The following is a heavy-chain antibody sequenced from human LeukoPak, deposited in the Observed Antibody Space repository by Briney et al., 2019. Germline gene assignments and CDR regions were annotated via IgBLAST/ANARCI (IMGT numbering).Heavy chain of an antibody. CDR2: IFYSGST. D-gene: IGHD3-22*01. CDR3: ASYDSSAFDI. CDR1: GGSISSYS. J-gene: IGHJ3*02. Sequence: PSGTLSLTCTVSGGSISSYSWSWIRQPPGKGLEWIGYIFYSGSTNYNPSLKSRVTISVDTSKNQFSLKLSSVTAADTAVYYCASYDSSAFDIWGQGTMVTVSS. V-gene: IGHV4-59*01.